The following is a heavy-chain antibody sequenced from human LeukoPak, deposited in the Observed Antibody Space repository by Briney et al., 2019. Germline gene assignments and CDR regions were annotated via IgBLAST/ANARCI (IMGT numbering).Heavy chain of an antibody. Sequence: GASVKVSCKASGYTFTSYGITLVRQAPGQGLEWMGWISAYNGNTNYALKLQGRVTMTTDTYTNTAYMELRSLRSDDTAVYYCARDIRGATISWCYGMDVWGQGTTVTVSS. CDR1: GYTFTSYG. J-gene: IGHJ6*02. D-gene: IGHD4/OR15-4a*01. CDR3: ARDIRGATISWCYGMDV. V-gene: IGHV1-18*01. CDR2: ISAYNGNT.